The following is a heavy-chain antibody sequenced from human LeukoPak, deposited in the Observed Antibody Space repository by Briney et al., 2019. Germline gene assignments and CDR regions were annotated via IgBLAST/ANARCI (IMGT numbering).Heavy chain of an antibody. CDR2: ISYDGSNE. CDR3: GRDWARSGDY. J-gene: IGHJ4*02. Sequence: QPGRSLRLSCVASGFTFNNYAMHWVRQAPGKGLEWVALISYDGSNESYADSVNGRFTISRDKSKNTLYLQMNSLRAEDTAVYYCGRDWARSGDYWGQGTLVTVSS. CDR1: GFTFNNYA. D-gene: IGHD3-10*01. V-gene: IGHV3-30-3*01.